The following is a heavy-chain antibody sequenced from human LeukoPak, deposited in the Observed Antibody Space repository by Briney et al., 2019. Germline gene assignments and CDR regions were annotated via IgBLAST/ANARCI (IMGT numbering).Heavy chain of an antibody. CDR1: GFTFSSYS. D-gene: IGHD6-13*01. CDR2: ISSSSSTI. Sequence: PGGSLRLSCAASGFTFSSYSMNWVRQAPGKGLEWVSYISSSSSTIYYADSVKGRFTISRDNAKNSLYLQMNSLRAEDTAVYYCAREKGGIAAAPFDYWGQGTLVTVSS. V-gene: IGHV3-48*04. CDR3: AREKGGIAAAPFDY. J-gene: IGHJ4*02.